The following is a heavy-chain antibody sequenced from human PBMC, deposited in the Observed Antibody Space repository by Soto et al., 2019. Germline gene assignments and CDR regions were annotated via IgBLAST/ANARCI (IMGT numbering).Heavy chain of an antibody. CDR2: INHSGST. CDR3: ARVRGSRYYYYYMDV. V-gene: IGHV4-34*01. CDR1: GGSFSGYY. J-gene: IGHJ6*03. Sequence: SETLSLTCAVYGGSFSGYYWSWIRQPPGKGLEWIGEINHSGSTNYNPSLKSRVTISVDTSKNQFSLKLSSVTAADTAVYYCARVRGSRYYYYYMDVWGKGTTVTVSS.